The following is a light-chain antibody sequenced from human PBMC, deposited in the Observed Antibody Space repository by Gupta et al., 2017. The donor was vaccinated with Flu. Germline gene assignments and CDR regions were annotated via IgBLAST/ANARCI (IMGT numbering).Light chain of an antibody. CDR1: QTINRY. J-gene: IGKJ4*01. CDR2: DAS. CDR3: QQRSLWPLT. V-gene: IGKV3-11*01. Sequence: ERATLSCRASQTINRYVAGYQQKPGQAPRLLIYDASSGAAGIPARFSGSGSGTDFTLTISSLEPEDFAVYCWQQRSLWPLTFGGGTRVEIK.